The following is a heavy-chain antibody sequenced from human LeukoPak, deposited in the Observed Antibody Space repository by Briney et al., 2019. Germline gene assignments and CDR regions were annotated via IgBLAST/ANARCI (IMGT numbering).Heavy chain of an antibody. Sequence: GGSLRLSCAASGFTFDDYAMHWVRQAPGKGLEWVSGISWNSGSIGYADSVKGRFTISRDNAKNSLYLQMNSLRAEDMALYYCAKGSRIVVVPAATNDAFDIWGQGTMVTVSS. CDR1: GFTFDDYA. D-gene: IGHD2-2*01. J-gene: IGHJ3*02. V-gene: IGHV3-9*03. CDR3: AKGSRIVVVPAATNDAFDI. CDR2: ISWNSGSI.